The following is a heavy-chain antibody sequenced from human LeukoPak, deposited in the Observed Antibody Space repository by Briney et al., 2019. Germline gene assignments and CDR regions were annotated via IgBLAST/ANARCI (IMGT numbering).Heavy chain of an antibody. D-gene: IGHD6-19*01. CDR2: ISGSGGST. Sequence: PGGSLRLSCAASGFTFSSYAMSWVRQAPGKGLEWVSAISGSGGSTYYADSVKGRFTIFRDNSKNTLYLQMNSLRAEDTAVYYCAKDPSSGWYSWFDPWGQGTLVTVSS. CDR1: GFTFSSYA. J-gene: IGHJ5*02. CDR3: AKDPSSGWYSWFDP. V-gene: IGHV3-23*01.